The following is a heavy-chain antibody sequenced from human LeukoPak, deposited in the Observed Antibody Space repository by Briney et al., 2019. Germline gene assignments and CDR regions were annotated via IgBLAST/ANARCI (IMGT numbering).Heavy chain of an antibody. J-gene: IGHJ5*02. Sequence: SETLSLTCAVYGGSFSGYYWSWIRQPPGKGLEWIGYIYYSGSTNYNPSLKSRVTISVDTSKNQFSLKLSSVTAADTAVYYCARGYCSSTSCSHYNWFDPWGQGTLVTVSS. CDR2: IYYSGST. CDR3: ARGYCSSTSCSHYNWFDP. CDR1: GGSFSGYY. D-gene: IGHD2-2*01. V-gene: IGHV4-59*01.